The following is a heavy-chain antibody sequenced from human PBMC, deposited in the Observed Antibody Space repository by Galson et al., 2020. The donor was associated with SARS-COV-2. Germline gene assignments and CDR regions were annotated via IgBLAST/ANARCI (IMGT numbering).Heavy chain of an antibody. Sequence: SGPTLVKPTQTLTLTCTFSGFSLSTSGMCVSWIRQPPGKALEWLALIDWDDDKYYSTSLKTRLTISKDTSKNQVVLTMTNMDPVDTATYYCAPQNHYDILTGYANYGMDVWGQGTTVTVSS. D-gene: IGHD3-9*01. V-gene: IGHV2-70*01. CDR3: APQNHYDILTGYANYGMDV. J-gene: IGHJ6*02. CDR1: GFSLSTSGMC. CDR2: IDWDDDK.